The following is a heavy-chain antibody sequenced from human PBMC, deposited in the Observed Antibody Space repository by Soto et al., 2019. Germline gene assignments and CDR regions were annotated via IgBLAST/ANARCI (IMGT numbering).Heavy chain of an antibody. V-gene: IGHV4-30-2*01. CDR1: GGSISSGGYS. J-gene: IGHJ6*02. CDR3: ARAHYGDYGYGMDV. CDR2: IYDSGTT. Sequence: SETLSLTCAVSGGSISSGGYSWSWIRQPPGKGLEWIGYIYDSGTTYYNPSLKSRVTISVDRSKNQFSLKLSSVTAADTAVYYCARAHYGDYGYGMDVWGQGTTVTV. D-gene: IGHD4-17*01.